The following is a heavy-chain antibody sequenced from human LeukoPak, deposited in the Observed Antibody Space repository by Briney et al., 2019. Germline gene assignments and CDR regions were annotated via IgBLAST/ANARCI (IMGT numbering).Heavy chain of an antibody. CDR3: ARDPLGQPTYYFDY. D-gene: IGHD6-13*01. CDR1: GFTFSSHW. CDR2: INGDGSST. Sequence: HPGGSLRLSCAASGFTFSSHWMHWVRQAPGKGLVWVSQINGDGSSTYYADSVKGRFTISRDNSKNTLYLQMNSLRADDTAVYYCARDPLGQPTYYFDYWGQGTLVTVSS. J-gene: IGHJ4*02. V-gene: IGHV3-74*01.